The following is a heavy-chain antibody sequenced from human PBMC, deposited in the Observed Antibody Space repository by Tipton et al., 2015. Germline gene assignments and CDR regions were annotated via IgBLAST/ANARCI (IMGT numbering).Heavy chain of an antibody. D-gene: IGHD6-19*01. V-gene: IGHV1-2*02. CDR3: ARTWLQVFTPDFDY. CDR1: GYTFTGHR. Sequence: QSEAEVKQPGASVKVSCKTSGYTFTGHRLHWVRQAPGQGLEWMGCMDPSSGATSYAQKFHGRVTMTSDTSISTAYLELSTLGSDDTAVYYCARTWLQVFTPDFDYWGQGTLVTVSS. CDR2: MDPSSGAT. J-gene: IGHJ4*02.